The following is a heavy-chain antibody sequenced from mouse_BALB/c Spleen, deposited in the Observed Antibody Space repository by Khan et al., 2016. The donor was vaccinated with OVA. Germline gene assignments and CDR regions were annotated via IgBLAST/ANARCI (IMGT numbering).Heavy chain of an antibody. CDR2: TNPTNGRT. Sequence: QVQLKESGAELVKAGASVKMSCKASGYTFTSYWMHWVKQRLGQGLEWFAETNPTNGRTYYNEKFKSKATLTVDKSSSTAYMLLSGPTFEDSSVYYCSRIMKIVATYFDYGGQGTTLTVSS. CDR3: SRIMKIVATYFDY. V-gene: IGHV1S81*02. D-gene: IGHD1-1*01. CDR1: GYTFTSYW. J-gene: IGHJ2*01.